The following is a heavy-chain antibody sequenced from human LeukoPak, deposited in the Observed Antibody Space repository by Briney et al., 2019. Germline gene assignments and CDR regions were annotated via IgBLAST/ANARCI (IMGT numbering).Heavy chain of an antibody. Sequence: GGSLRLSCAASGFTFISYWMSWVRQAPGKGLEWVANIKQDGSEKYYVDSVKGRFTISRDSAKNSLYLQMNSLRVEDTAVYYCAKEGKTRNWNYFQAKPVYWGQGTLVTVSS. J-gene: IGHJ4*02. D-gene: IGHD1-7*01. V-gene: IGHV3-7*03. CDR2: IKQDGSEK. CDR3: AKEGKTRNWNYFQAKPVY. CDR1: GFTFISYW.